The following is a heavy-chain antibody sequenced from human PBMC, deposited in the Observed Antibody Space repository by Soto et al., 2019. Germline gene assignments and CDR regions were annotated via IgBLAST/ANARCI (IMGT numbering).Heavy chain of an antibody. D-gene: IGHD2-21*02. CDR1: RGTFGRYA. Sequence: GPSAQVRCKASRGTFGRYASSSVRQAPGQGVEWMGGIIPIIGTANYAQKLQGRVTITADESMRTVYMELSSLRSGDTVVYYCASPLAYCGGDCPLDYWGQGTLVTVS. CDR2: IIPIIGTA. V-gene: IGHV1-69*13. J-gene: IGHJ4*02. CDR3: ASPLAYCGGDCPLDY.